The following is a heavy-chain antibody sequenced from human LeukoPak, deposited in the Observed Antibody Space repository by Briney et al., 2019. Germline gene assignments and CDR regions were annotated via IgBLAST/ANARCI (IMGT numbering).Heavy chain of an antibody. CDR1: GGSISSSSYY. Sequence: SETLSLTCTVPGGSISSSSYYWGWIRQPPGKGLEWIGYIYYSGSTYYNPSLKSRVTISVDTSKNQFSLKLSSVTAADTAVYYCARDFIAAAGTDDAFDIWGQGTMVTVSS. V-gene: IGHV4-30-4*08. J-gene: IGHJ3*02. CDR2: IYYSGST. D-gene: IGHD6-13*01. CDR3: ARDFIAAAGTDDAFDI.